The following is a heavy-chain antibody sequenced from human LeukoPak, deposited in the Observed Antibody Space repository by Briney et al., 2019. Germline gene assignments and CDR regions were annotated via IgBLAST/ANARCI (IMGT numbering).Heavy chain of an antibody. D-gene: IGHD5-12*01. CDR1: GFTFSSYA. CDR3: ARLDIVALNDAYDI. V-gene: IGHV3-30*14. CDR2: ISYDGNNQ. J-gene: IGHJ3*02. Sequence: GGSLRLSCAASGFTFSSYAMHWVRQAPGKGLEWVAVISYDGNNQYYADSVKGRFTISRDNSKNTVYVQMNSLRAEDTAVYYCARLDIVALNDAYDIWGQGTMVTVSS.